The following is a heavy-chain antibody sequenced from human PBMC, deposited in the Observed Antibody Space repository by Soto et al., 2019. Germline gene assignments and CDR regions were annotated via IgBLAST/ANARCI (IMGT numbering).Heavy chain of an antibody. CDR3: TRDASRDSSARGWFDP. J-gene: IGHJ5*02. D-gene: IGHD6-13*01. V-gene: IGHV3-21*01. CDR1: GFTFRSFT. CDR2: ISSNSAYI. Sequence: GGSLRLSCAASGFTFRSFTMNWVRQAPGKGLEWVSTISSNSAYIYYTDALRGRFTISRDNANNSLHLQINSLRADDTAVYYCTRDASRDSSARGWFDPWGQGTLVTVSS.